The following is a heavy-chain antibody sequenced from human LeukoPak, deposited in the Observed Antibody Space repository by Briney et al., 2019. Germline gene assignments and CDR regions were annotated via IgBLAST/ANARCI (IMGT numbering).Heavy chain of an antibody. CDR2: IYYSGST. CDR3: ARAGKAAAGKDY. Sequence: SETLSLICTVSGGSISSYYWSWIRQPPGKGLEWIGYIYYSGSTNYNPSLKSRVTISVDTSKNQFSLKLSSVTAADTAVYYCARAGKAAAGKDYWGQGTLVTVSS. CDR1: GGSISSYY. V-gene: IGHV4-59*12. J-gene: IGHJ4*02. D-gene: IGHD6-13*01.